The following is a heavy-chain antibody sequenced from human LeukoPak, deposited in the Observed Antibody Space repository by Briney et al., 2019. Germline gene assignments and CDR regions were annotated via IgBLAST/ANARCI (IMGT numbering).Heavy chain of an antibody. CDR1: GGTFSSYA. CDR2: IIPIFGTA. CDR3: ASGSPYYGSGSYLFQH. D-gene: IGHD3-10*01. J-gene: IGHJ1*01. V-gene: IGHV1-69*13. Sequence: GASVKVSCKASGGTFSSYAISWVRQAPGQGLEWMGGIIPIFGTANYAQKFQGRVAITADESTSTAYMELSSLRSEDTAVYYCASGSPYYGSGSYLFQHWGQGTLVTVSS.